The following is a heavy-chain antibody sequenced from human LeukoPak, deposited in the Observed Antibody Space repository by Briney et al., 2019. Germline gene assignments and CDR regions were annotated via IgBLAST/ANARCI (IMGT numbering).Heavy chain of an antibody. CDR1: GFTFSNYA. CDR2: TSHDGSSE. D-gene: IGHD3-3*01. V-gene: IGHV3-30*03. CDR3: ASRFEWLSSFDY. J-gene: IGHJ4*02. Sequence: GGSLRLSCAASGFTFSNYAMHWVRQAPGKGLEWVALTSHDGSSEYYADSIKGRFTISRDNSKNTFYLQMNSLRAEDTAVYYCASRFEWLSSFDYWGQGTLVTVSS.